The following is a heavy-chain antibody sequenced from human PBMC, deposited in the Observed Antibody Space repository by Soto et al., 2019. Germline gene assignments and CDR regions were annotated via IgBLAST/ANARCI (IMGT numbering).Heavy chain of an antibody. CDR1: GFTFSSYG. Sequence: QVKLVESGGGVVQPGRSLRLSCAASGFTFSSYGMHWVRQAPGKGLEWVAVISYDGSNKYYADSVKGRFTISRDNSKNTLNLQMNSLRAEDTAVYYCAKATLGYGRGGVDIWGQGTMVTVSS. D-gene: IGHD2-15*01. CDR2: ISYDGSNK. J-gene: IGHJ3*02. V-gene: IGHV3-30*18. CDR3: AKATLGYGRGGVDI.